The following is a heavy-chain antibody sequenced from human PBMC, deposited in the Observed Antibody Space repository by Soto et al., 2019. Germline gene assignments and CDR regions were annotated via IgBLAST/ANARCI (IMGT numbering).Heavy chain of an antibody. V-gene: IGHV3-23*01. Sequence: EVHLQGSGGGLVQPGGSLRLSCAASGFNFNYYAMNWVRQAPGKGLEWVSAISASGGDTYYADSVKGRFTISRANSKNTQSLQMNSLRAEDTAIYYCATNGDCSRGICYWHVEYWGQGILVTVSS. CDR3: ATNGDCSRGICYWHVEY. CDR1: GFNFNYYA. D-gene: IGHD2-15*01. CDR2: ISASGGDT. J-gene: IGHJ4*02.